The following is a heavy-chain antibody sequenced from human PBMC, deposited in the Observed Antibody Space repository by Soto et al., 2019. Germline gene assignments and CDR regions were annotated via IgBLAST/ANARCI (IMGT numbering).Heavy chain of an antibody. J-gene: IGHJ3*02. Sequence: ASVKLSCKASGYRFTSYDINWVRQATGQGLEWMGWMNPNSGNTGYAQKFQGRVTMTRNTSISTAYMELSSLRSEDTAVYYCARAPFTMGFDIWGQGTMVTVSS. CDR2: MNPNSGNT. D-gene: IGHD3-10*01. CDR3: ARAPFTMGFDI. CDR1: GYRFTSYD. V-gene: IGHV1-8*01.